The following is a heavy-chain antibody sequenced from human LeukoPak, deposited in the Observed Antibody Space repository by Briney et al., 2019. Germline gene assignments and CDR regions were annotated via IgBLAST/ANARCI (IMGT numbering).Heavy chain of an antibody. CDR2: IKEDGSEK. CDR3: ARLTLSANDWCYDY. D-gene: IGHD5-12*01. CDR1: GFTFSAYW. J-gene: IGHJ4*02. Sequence: GGSLRLSCAASGFTFSAYWMRWVRQAPGKGLEWVASIKEDGSEKYYVDSVKGRFTISRDNAKNSLYLQMNSLRAGDTAVYYCARLTLSANDWCYDYWGQGTLVTVSS. V-gene: IGHV3-7*01.